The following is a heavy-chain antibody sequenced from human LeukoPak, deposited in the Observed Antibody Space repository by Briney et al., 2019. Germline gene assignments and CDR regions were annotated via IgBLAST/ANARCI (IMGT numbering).Heavy chain of an antibody. CDR3: ARGGTGYSIN. J-gene: IGHJ4*02. CDR2: ISTNSRTV. D-gene: IGHD6-13*01. Sequence: PGGSLRLSCAGSGFTFSSHNMNWVRQAPGKGLEWISYISTNSRTVYYADSVKGRFTISRDNAKNSLYLQMTSLRVEDTAVYYCARGGTGYSINWGQGTLVTVSS. V-gene: IGHV3-48*01. CDR1: GFTFSSHN.